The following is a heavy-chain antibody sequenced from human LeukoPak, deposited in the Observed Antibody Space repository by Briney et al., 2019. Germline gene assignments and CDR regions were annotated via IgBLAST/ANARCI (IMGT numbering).Heavy chain of an antibody. Sequence: KASETLSLTCTVSDGSISSYYWSWIREPPGKALEWIGYIYYSGSTNYNPSLKSRVTISVDTSKNQFSLKLSSVTAADTAVYYCAGGYRRSSSFAYWGQGTLVTVSS. J-gene: IGHJ4*02. V-gene: IGHV4-59*08. D-gene: IGHD6-6*01. CDR1: DGSISSYY. CDR2: IYYSGST. CDR3: AGGYRRSSSFAY.